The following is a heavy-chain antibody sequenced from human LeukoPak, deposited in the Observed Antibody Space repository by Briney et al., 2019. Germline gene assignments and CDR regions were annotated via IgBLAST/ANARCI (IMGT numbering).Heavy chain of an antibody. J-gene: IGHJ4*02. CDR2: IKQDGSEK. D-gene: IGHD6-19*01. CDR1: GFTFSGYL. CDR3: ASGSDWDY. V-gene: IGHV3-7*05. Sequence: GGSLRLSCEASGFTFSGYLMTWVRQAPGKGLEWVANIKQDGSEKYYVDSVKGRFTISRDNAKNSLYLQMNSLRAEDTAVYYCASGSDWDYWGQGTLVTVSS.